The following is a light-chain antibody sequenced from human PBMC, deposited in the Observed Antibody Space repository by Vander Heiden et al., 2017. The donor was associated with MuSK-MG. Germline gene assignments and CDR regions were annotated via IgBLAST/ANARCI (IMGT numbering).Light chain of an antibody. V-gene: IGLV2-23*02. Sequence: QSALTQPASVSGSPGQSVTLSCTGTSSDVGTYNLVSWDQQHPGTAPKLMIYEVNKRPSGVSHRFSGSKSGNTASLTISGLQAEDEAEYYCCSHAGSSPVFGGGTKLTVL. CDR2: EVN. J-gene: IGLJ2*01. CDR3: CSHAGSSPV. CDR1: SSDVGTYNL.